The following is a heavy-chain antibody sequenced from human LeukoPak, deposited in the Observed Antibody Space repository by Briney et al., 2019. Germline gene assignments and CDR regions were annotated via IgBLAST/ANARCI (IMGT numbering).Heavy chain of an antibody. D-gene: IGHD5-18*01. V-gene: IGHV1-69*04. CDR2: IIPILGIA. CDR1: GGTFSSYA. Sequence: SVKVSCKASGGTFSSYAISWVRQAPGQGLEWIGRIIPILGIANNAQQFQGRVTIHAEKSTSTAYMELSSLRPEDTAVYYCARANSYGNIDYWGQGTLVTVSS. CDR3: ARANSYGNIDY. J-gene: IGHJ4*02.